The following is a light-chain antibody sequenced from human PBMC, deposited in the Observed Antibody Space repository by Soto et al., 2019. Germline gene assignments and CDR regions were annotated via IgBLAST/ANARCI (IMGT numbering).Light chain of an antibody. CDR1: SSDVGGYNY. V-gene: IGLV2-14*01. CDR3: SSYTTISPHVV. CDR2: DVS. J-gene: IGLJ2*01. Sequence: QPASVSGSPGQSITISCTGTSSDVGGYNYVSWYQQHPGKAPKLMIYDVSNRPSGVSNRFSGSKSGNTASLTISGLQAEDETDYYCSSYTTISPHVVFGGGTKLTVL.